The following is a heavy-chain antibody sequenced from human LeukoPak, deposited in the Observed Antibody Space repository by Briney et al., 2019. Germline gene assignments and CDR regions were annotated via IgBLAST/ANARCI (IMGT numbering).Heavy chain of an antibody. J-gene: IGHJ4*02. Sequence: SETLSLTCTVSGYSISSGYYWGWIRQPPGKGLEWIGSMYHSGNTYYNPSLKSRLTISVDTSKNQFSLKLNSVTAADTAVYYCARVSGYDWESFYDYWGQGTLVTVSS. CDR2: MYHSGNT. V-gene: IGHV4-38-2*02. CDR1: GYSISSGYY. D-gene: IGHD5-12*01. CDR3: ARVSGYDWESFYDY.